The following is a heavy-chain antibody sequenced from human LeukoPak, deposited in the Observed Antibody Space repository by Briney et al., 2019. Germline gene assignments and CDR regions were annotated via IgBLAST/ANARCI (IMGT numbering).Heavy chain of an antibody. Sequence: ASVKVSCKASGYTFTSYAMNWVRQAPGQGLEWMGWISAYNGNTNYAQKLQGRVTMTTDTSTSTAYMELRSLRSDDTAVYYCARDDVMVRGVIIGRDYWGQGTLVTVSS. D-gene: IGHD3-10*01. CDR1: GYTFTSYA. CDR2: ISAYNGNT. J-gene: IGHJ4*02. CDR3: ARDDVMVRGVIIGRDY. V-gene: IGHV1-18*01.